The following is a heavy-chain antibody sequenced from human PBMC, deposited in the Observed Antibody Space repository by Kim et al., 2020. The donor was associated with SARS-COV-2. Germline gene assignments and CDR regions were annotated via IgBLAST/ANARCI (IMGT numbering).Heavy chain of an antibody. Sequence: ASVEVSCKASGYTFTSYDINWVRQATGQGLEWMGWMNPNSGNTGYAQKFQGRVTMTRNTSISTAYMELSSLRSEDTAVYYCASGLFGVVIMGYYYYMDVWGKGTTVTVSS. CDR2: MNPNSGNT. CDR3: ASGLFGVVIMGYYYYMDV. J-gene: IGHJ6*03. V-gene: IGHV1-8*01. CDR1: GYTFTSYD. D-gene: IGHD3-3*01.